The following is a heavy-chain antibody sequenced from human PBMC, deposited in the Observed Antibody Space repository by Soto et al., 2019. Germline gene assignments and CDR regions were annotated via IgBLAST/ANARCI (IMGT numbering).Heavy chain of an antibody. J-gene: IGHJ4*02. CDR3: ARDGARIAIFGVVYYFDY. CDR2: INAGNGDT. Sequence: ASVKVSCKASGYTFSSHAIHWVRQAPGQRLEWMGWINAGNGDTKYSQKFQGRVAITRDTSASSAYMELSTLKSEDTAVYYCARDGARIAIFGVVYYFDYWGQGTMVTVS. CDR1: GYTFSSHA. V-gene: IGHV1-3*01. D-gene: IGHD3-3*01.